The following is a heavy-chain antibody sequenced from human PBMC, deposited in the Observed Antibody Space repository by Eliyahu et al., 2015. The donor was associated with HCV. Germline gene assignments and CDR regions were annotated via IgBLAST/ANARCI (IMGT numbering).Heavy chain of an antibody. CDR2: TYYRSKWYK. CDR3: AGEAYGSHWAWFDP. D-gene: IGHD1-26*01. CDR1: GXSVSSNRAA. J-gene: IGHJ5*02. Sequence: QVQLQQSGPALVEPSQTLSLICAISGXSVSSNRAAWNWIRQSPSRGLEWLGRTYYRSKWYKDYAVSVESRITINPDTSKNQLSLQMNSVTPEDTAVYYCAGEAYGSHWAWFDPWDQGTLVTVSS. V-gene: IGHV6-1*01.